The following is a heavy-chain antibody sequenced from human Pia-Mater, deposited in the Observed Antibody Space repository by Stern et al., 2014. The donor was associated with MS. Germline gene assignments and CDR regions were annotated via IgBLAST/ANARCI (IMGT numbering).Heavy chain of an antibody. CDR1: GFKFSIYW. CDR3: ARQTTAWASDV. D-gene: IGHD1-14*01. CDR2: IYPGESET. Sequence: EVHLVESGAELIRPGESLKISCKGSGFKFSIYWIAWVRQTPGKGLEWMGIIYPGESETRYSPSFQGQCTMTADKSTSTDHLQWSTLNASDTAMYFCARQTTAWASDVWGQGTLVTVSS. J-gene: IGHJ4*02. V-gene: IGHV5-51*01.